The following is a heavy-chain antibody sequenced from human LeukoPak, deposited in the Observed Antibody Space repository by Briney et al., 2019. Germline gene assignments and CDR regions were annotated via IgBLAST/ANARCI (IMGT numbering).Heavy chain of an antibody. D-gene: IGHD3-22*01. J-gene: IGHJ4*02. CDR3: ARVPFYDSSGYYYESPLDY. Sequence: GGSLRLSCAASGFTFSSYSRNWVRQAPGKGLEWVSSISSSSSYIYYADSVKGRFTISRDNAKNSLYLQMNSLRAEDTAVYYCARVPFYDSSGYYYESPLDYWGQGTLVTVSS. CDR2: ISSSSSYI. V-gene: IGHV3-21*01. CDR1: GFTFSSYS.